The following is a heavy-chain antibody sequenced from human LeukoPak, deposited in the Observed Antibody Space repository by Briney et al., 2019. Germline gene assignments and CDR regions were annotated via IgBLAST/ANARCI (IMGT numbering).Heavy chain of an antibody. J-gene: IGHJ2*01. CDR1: GFTVSSNY. V-gene: IGHV3-53*01. CDR3: ARVVVTALSL. D-gene: IGHD2-21*02. Sequence: GGSLRLSCAASGFTVSSNYMSWVRQAPGKGLEWVSVIYSGGSTYYADSVKGRFTTSRDNSKNTLYLQMNSLRAEDTAVYYCARVVVTALSLWGRGTLVTVSS. CDR2: IYSGGST.